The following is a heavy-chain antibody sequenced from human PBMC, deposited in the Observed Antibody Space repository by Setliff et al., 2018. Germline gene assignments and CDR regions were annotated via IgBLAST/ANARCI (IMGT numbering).Heavy chain of an antibody. D-gene: IGHD6-13*01. J-gene: IGHJ4*02. CDR3: ASRGRGSSWFDTLFDY. V-gene: IGHV4-39*01. Sequence: SETLSLTCTVSGGSISSSSYYWGWIRQPPGKGLEWIGSIYYSGSTYYNPSLKSRVTISVDASKNQFSLKLSSVTAADTAVHYCASRGRGSSWFDTLFDYWGQGTLVTVSS. CDR1: GGSISSSSYY. CDR2: IYYSGST.